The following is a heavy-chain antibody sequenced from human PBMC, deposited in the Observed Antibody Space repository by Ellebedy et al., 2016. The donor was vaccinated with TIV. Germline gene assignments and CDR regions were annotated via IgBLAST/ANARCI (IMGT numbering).Heavy chain of an antibody. D-gene: IGHD5-18*01. CDR3: AKDRTSGDGYWVFDQ. J-gene: IGHJ4*02. V-gene: IGHV3-23*01. CDR1: GFTFSRYA. Sequence: GESLKISCAASGFTFSRYAMSWVRQAPAKRLEWVSGIFGSGGGISYADSVKGRFTISRDNSKSMVHLQMNSLRPEDTAVYYCAKDRTSGDGYWVFDQWGQGTLVTVSS. CDR2: IFGSGGGI.